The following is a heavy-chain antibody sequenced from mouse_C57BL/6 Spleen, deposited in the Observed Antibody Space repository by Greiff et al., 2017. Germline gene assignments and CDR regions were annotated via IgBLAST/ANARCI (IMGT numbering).Heavy chain of an antibody. CDR1: GFSLSTSGMG. CDR3: ACYYGSSYDAMDY. CDR2: IYWDDDK. J-gene: IGHJ4*01. Sequence: QVTLKVSGPGILQSSQTLSLTCSFSGFSLSTSGMGVSWIRQPSGKGLEWLAHIYWDDDKRYNPSLKSRLTISKDTSRNQVFLKITSVDTADTATYDCACYYGSSYDAMDYWGQGTSVTVSS. D-gene: IGHD1-1*01. V-gene: IGHV8-12*01.